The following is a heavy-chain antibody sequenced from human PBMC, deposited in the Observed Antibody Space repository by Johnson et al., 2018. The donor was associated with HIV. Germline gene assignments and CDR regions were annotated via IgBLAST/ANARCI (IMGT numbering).Heavy chain of an antibody. J-gene: IGHJ3*02. CDR1: GFTFSNAW. CDR2: IKSKTDGGTT. V-gene: IGHV3-15*01. CDR3: ARVLTTRGAFDI. D-gene: IGHD3-9*01. Sequence: EVQVVESGGGLVKPGGSLRLSCAASGFTFSNAWMSWVRQAPGKGLECVGRIKSKTDGGTTDYAAPVKGRFTISRDNSKNTLYLQMNSLRAEDTAVYYCARVLTTRGAFDIWGQGTMVTVSS.